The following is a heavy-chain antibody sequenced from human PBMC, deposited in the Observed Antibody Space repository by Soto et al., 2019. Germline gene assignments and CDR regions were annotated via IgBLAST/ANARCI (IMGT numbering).Heavy chain of an antibody. Sequence: QLQLQESGPGLVKPSETLSLTCTVSGGSISSSSYYWGWIRQPPGKGLEWIGSIYYSGRTYYNPSQRRRVSLSVDTSNKQFYLKLSSVTAEDSAVYYCAATGDGYNFDYWGQGTLVTVSS. CDR2: IYYSGRT. CDR3: AATGDGYNFDY. CDR1: GGSISSSSYY. D-gene: IGHD5-12*01. V-gene: IGHV4-39*01. J-gene: IGHJ4*02.